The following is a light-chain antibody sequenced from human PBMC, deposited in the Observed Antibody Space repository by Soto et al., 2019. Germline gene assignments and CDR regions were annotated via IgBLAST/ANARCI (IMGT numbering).Light chain of an antibody. CDR3: SSYTGSSTVV. V-gene: IGLV2-14*01. Sequence: QSVLTQPASVSGSPGQSITISCTGTRSDVGSYDFVSWYQQHPDKAPKLMIYEVSDRPSGVSNRFSGSKSGDTASLTISGLQAEDEAVYFCSSYTGSSTVVFGGGTKLTVL. CDR2: EVS. CDR1: RSDVGSYDF. J-gene: IGLJ2*01.